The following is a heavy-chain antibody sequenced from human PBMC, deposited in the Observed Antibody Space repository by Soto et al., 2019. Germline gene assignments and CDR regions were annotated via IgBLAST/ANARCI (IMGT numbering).Heavy chain of an antibody. J-gene: IGHJ6*02. Sequence: QVELVESGGGVVQPGKSLRLSCGAAGFNFINYGMHWVRQAPGKGPEWVAFIWYDGSKAYYVDSVRGRFTISRDNSKNPLLLQMNRLRTQDTATYFCARDQSASYRDFYYNYGLDVWGQGTKVTVSS. V-gene: IGHV3-33*01. CDR1: GFNFINYG. D-gene: IGHD2-2*01. CDR2: IWYDGSKA. CDR3: ARDQSASYRDFYYNYGLDV.